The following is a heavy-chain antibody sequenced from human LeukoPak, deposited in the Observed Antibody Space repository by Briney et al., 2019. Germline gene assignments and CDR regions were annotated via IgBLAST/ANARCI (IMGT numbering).Heavy chain of an antibody. CDR3: ARGQGGNYYLNYFDY. J-gene: IGHJ4*02. CDR1: GGSFSTYY. Sequence: SETLSLTCTVTGGSFSTYYWSWIRQPPGKGLEWIGHFYYSGSTNYNPSLKSRVTISVVTSRNQFSLKLTSVTAADTAVYYCARGQGGNYYLNYFDYWGQGALVTVSS. D-gene: IGHD1-26*01. V-gene: IGHV4-59*01. CDR2: FYYSGST.